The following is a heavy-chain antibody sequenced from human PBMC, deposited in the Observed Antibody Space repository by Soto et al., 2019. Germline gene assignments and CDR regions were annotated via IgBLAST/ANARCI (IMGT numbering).Heavy chain of an antibody. CDR3: ARDGVSSTEYTWNCGTYFDY. CDR1: GFTYSTYT. CDR2: ISYDGNNK. Sequence: QVQLVESGGGVVQPGRSLRLSCAASGFTYSTYTMHWVRQAPGKGLEWVAVISYDGNNKFYADSVKGRFTISRDSTKQPLYLQMNSLSPDDTAMYYCARDGVSSTEYTWNCGTYFDYWGQGALVTVSS. J-gene: IGHJ4*02. D-gene: IGHD1-20*01. V-gene: IGHV3-30-3*01.